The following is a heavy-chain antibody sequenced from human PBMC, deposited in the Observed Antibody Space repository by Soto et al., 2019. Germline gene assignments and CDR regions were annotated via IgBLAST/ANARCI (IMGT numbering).Heavy chain of an antibody. Sequence: GPLSLSSAASGVPFRSCAVRRLRPGPGKGLEWVSAISGSGGSTYYADSVKGRFTISRDNSKNTLYLQMNSLRAEDTAGDDCAKEAYPSVNDAFDRWGHGTRGSVS. CDR3: AKEAYPSVNDAFDR. D-gene: IGHD2-2*01. V-gene: IGHV3-23*01. CDR1: GVPFRSCA. J-gene: IGHJ3*01. CDR2: ISGSGGST.